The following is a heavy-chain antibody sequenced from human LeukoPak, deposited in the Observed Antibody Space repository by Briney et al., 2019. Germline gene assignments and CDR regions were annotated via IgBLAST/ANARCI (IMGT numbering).Heavy chain of an antibody. CDR2: MNPYSGNK. CDR1: GYNFNTYD. Sequence: GASVKVSCKASGYNFNTYDINWVRQAAGQGREWMGWMNPYSGNKGYAQKFQGRVSMTSDTSISTAFMELTSLTSDDTAVYYCARSPRGSTWGIEAFAFWGQGTLVSVSS. V-gene: IGHV1-8*01. CDR3: ARSPRGSTWGIEAFAF. D-gene: IGHD6-13*01. J-gene: IGHJ4*02.